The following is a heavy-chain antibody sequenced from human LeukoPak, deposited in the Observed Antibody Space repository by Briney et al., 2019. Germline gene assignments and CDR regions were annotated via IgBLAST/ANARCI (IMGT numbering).Heavy chain of an antibody. D-gene: IGHD6-19*01. CDR2: IYYSGST. V-gene: IGHV4-59*12. Sequence: LETLSLTCTVSGGSISSYYWSWNRQPPGKGLEWIGYIYYSGSTNYNPSLKSRVTISVDTSKNQFSLKLSSVTAADTAVYYCARDNSSGWYGAFDIWGQGTMVTVSS. CDR1: GGSISSYY. J-gene: IGHJ3*02. CDR3: ARDNSSGWYGAFDI.